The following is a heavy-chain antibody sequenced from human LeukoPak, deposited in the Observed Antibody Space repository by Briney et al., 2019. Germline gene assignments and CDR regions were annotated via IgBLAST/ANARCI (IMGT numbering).Heavy chain of an antibody. CDR3: ARVRIQLWLEAIYYYYYMDV. CDR2: INPNSGGT. D-gene: IGHD5-18*01. Sequence: ASVKVSCKASGYTFTGYYMHWVRQAPGQGLEWMGWINPNSGGTNYAQKLQGRVTMTRDTSISTAYMELSRLRSDDTAVYYCARVRIQLWLEAIYYYYYMDVWGKGTTVTVSS. V-gene: IGHV1-2*02. J-gene: IGHJ6*03. CDR1: GYTFTGYY.